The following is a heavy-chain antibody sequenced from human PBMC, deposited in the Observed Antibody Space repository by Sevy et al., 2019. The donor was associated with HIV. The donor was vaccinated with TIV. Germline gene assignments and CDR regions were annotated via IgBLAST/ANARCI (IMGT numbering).Heavy chain of an antibody. CDR3: VREGAPYRNIRYCSGNNCFYNWFDP. V-gene: IGHV3-30-3*01. CDR2: ISSDGDNT. D-gene: IGHD2-15*01. Sequence: GGSLRLSCAASGFTFNDYALHWDRQAPGKGLEWVAIISSDGDNTYYADTVKGRFTISRDNSKNTVYLQMNRLRAEDTAFYYCVREGAPYRNIRYCSGNNCFYNWFDPWGQGTLVTVSS. J-gene: IGHJ5*02. CDR1: GFTFNDYA.